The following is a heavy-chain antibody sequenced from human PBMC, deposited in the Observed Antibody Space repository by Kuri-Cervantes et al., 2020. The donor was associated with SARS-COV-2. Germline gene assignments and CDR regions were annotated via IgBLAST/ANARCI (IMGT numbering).Heavy chain of an antibody. CDR3: AKGGMTTVTALDWYFDL. V-gene: IGHV3-23*01. CDR2: ISGRGDNT. J-gene: IGHJ2*01. D-gene: IGHD4-17*01. Sequence: GGSLRLSCAASGFPFDNYAMTWVRQAPGKGLEWVSTISGRGDNTYFADSVKGRFTISRDNSKNTLYLQMNSLRAEDTAVYYCAKGGMTTVTALDWYFDLWGRDTLVTVSS. CDR1: GFPFDNYA.